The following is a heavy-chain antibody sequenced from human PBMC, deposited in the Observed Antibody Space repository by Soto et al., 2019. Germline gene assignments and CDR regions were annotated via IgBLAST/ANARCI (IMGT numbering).Heavy chain of an antibody. CDR3: ARGSYGHSAGS. CDR2: SYSSGST. Sequence: QVQLKESGPGLVKPSETLSLTCTVSGDSVRSDIYYWSWVRQPPGKGLEWIGHSYSSGSTNYNPSLKSRVTVSVDTSKNQFSLRVNSVTAADTAMYYCARGSYGHSAGSWGPGTLVTVSS. CDR1: GDSVRSDIYY. J-gene: IGHJ5*02. V-gene: IGHV4-61*01. D-gene: IGHD4-17*01.